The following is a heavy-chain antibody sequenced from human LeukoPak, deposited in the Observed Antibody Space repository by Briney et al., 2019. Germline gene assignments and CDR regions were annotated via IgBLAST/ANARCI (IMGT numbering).Heavy chain of an antibody. Sequence: GGSLRLSCAASGFTFSSYEMNWVRQAPGKGLEWVSYISSSGSTTYYADSVKGRFTISRDNSKNMLYLQMNSLRAEDTAVYYCAKVKFGGNYYGSGSYFDYWGQGTLVTVSS. V-gene: IGHV3-48*03. D-gene: IGHD3-10*01. CDR1: GFTFSSYE. J-gene: IGHJ4*02. CDR3: AKVKFGGNYYGSGSYFDY. CDR2: ISSSGSTT.